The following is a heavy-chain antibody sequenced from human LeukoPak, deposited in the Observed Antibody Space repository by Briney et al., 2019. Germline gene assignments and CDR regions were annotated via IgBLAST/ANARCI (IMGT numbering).Heavy chain of an antibody. Sequence: SETLSLTCSVSDGYISNYYLSWIRQPAGKRLEWIGRIHSSGSTSYNPSLKSRVTMSIDTSQSQFSLKLSSVTAADTAVYYCARDMFAVALDYWGQATLVTVSS. CDR3: ARDMFAVALDY. CDR2: IHSSGST. V-gene: IGHV4-4*07. D-gene: IGHD6-19*01. CDR1: DGYISNYY. J-gene: IGHJ4*02.